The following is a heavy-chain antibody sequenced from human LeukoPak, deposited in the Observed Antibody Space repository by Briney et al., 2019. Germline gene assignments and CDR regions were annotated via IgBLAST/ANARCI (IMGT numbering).Heavy chain of an antibody. CDR1: GFNLASYM. D-gene: IGHD6-19*01. CDR2: ISSDGQST. CDR3: ARVPLGTQQWLESRRGMDV. Sequence: SGGSLRLSCAASGFNLASYMLNWVRQAPGKGLVWVSRISSDGQSTRYANSVKGRFTISRDNAKNTLYLQMNSLRAEDTAVYYCARVPLGTQQWLESRRGMDVWGQGTTVTVSS. V-gene: IGHV3-74*01. J-gene: IGHJ6*02.